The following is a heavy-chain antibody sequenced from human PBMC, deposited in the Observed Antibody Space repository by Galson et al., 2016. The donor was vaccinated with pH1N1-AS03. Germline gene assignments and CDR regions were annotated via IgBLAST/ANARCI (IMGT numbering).Heavy chain of an antibody. CDR1: GFSCTNAW. D-gene: IGHD2-21*02. J-gene: IGHJ4*02. CDR2: IKSKTHGGTT. CDR3: STGLLWFDFFEF. Sequence: SLRLSCAASGFSCTNAWMNWVRQVPGKGLEWVGRIKSKTHGGTTVYAAPVKGRFTISRDDSKNMVYLQMNSLKTEDTAVYYCSTGLLWFDFFEFWGPGTLVTVSS. V-gene: IGHV3-15*01.